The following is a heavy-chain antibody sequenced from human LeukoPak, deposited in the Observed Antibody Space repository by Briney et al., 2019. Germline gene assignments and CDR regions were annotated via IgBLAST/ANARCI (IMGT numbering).Heavy chain of an antibody. CDR2: IWYDGSNK. J-gene: IGHJ5*02. CDR1: GFTFSSYG. D-gene: IGHD3-10*01. V-gene: IGHV3-33*01. Sequence: GGSLRLSCAASGFTFSSYGMHWVSQAPGRGLEGVAVIWYDGSNKYYTDSVKGRFTISRENSKNTLYLQMNSLRAEATAVYYCARGRITMVRGVPENWFDPWGQGTLVTVSS. CDR3: ARGRITMVRGVPENWFDP.